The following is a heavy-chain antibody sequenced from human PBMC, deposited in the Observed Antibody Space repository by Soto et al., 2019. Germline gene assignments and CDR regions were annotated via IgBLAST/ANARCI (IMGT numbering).Heavy chain of an antibody. CDR3: ASRDPGTSVDY. CDR1: GGSFTSNNW. CDR2: IYRTGST. V-gene: IGHV4-4*02. D-gene: IGHD1-7*01. J-gene: IGHJ4*02. Sequence: SETLSLTCAVSGGSFTSNNWSTWVRQPPGQGREWIGEIYRTGSTNYKPSLKSRVTISLDKSDNQYSLRGTSLTAADTAVYYCASRDPGTSVDYWGQGTLVTVSS.